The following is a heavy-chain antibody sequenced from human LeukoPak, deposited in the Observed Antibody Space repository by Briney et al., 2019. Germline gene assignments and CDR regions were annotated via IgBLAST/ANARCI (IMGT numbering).Heavy chain of an antibody. J-gene: IGHJ4*02. D-gene: IGHD3-16*01. CDR3: ARALDSAGPYYFDH. Sequence: GGSLRLSCAASGFTFSSYWMHWVRQAPGKGLVWVSRLNSDGSRTSYADSVKGRFTISRDNAKNTVYLEMNSLRAEDTAVYYCARALDSAGPYYFDHWGQGTLATVSS. CDR2: LNSDGSRT. V-gene: IGHV3-74*01. CDR1: GFTFSSYW.